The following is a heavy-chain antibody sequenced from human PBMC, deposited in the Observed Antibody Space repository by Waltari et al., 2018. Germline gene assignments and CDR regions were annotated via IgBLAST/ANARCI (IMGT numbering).Heavy chain of an antibody. CDR2: IYYSGST. V-gene: IGHV4-31*01. CDR3: ARGPGGRYYYYYYGMDV. CDR1: GGSISSGGYY. D-gene: IGHD1-26*01. J-gene: IGHJ6*02. Sequence: QVQLQESGPGLVKPSQTLSLTCTVSGGSISSGGYYWSWIRQHPGKGLEWIGYIYYSGSTYYNPSLKSLVTISVDTSKNQFSLKLSSVTAADTAVYYCARGPGGRYYYYYYGMDVWGQGTTVTVSS.